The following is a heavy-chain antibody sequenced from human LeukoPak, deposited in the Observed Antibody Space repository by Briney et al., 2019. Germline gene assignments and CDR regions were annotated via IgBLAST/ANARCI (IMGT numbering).Heavy chain of an antibody. V-gene: IGHV3-30*18. Sequence: GRSLRLSCAASGFTFSSYAMHWLRQAPGKGLEWVAVISYDGSHQYYADSVKGRFTISRDNSKNTLYLQMSSLKTEDTAMYYCAKDRVSNYAYEAYFECWGQGSLVTVSS. D-gene: IGHD3-16*01. J-gene: IGHJ4*02. CDR1: GFTFSSYA. CDR3: AKDRVSNYAYEAYFEC. CDR2: ISYDGSHQ.